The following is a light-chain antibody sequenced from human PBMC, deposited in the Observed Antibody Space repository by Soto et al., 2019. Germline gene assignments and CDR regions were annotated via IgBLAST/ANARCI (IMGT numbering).Light chain of an antibody. CDR1: SSDVGSYNL. CDR3: CSYASSNSWV. CDR2: EVS. J-gene: IGLJ3*02. Sequence: QSVLTQPASVSGSPGQSITVSCTGTSSDVGSYNLVSWYQQHPGKAPKLLIYEVSTRPSGVSNRFSGSKSGNTASLTISGLQAEDEADYHCCSYASSNSWVFGGGTQLTVL. V-gene: IGLV2-23*02.